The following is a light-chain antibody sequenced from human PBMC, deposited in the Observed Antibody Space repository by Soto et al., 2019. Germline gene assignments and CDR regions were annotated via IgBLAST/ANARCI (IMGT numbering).Light chain of an antibody. J-gene: IGLJ1*01. CDR1: NSDVGGYNF. V-gene: IGLV2-14*01. Sequence: QSALTQPASVSGSPGQSITISCTGTNSDVGGYNFVSWYQQTPGKAPKLIISEVSNRPSGVSSRFSGSKSDNTASLTISGLLAEDEADYHCSSYTSSTTLYVFGTGTKLTVL. CDR2: EVS. CDR3: SSYTSSTTLYV.